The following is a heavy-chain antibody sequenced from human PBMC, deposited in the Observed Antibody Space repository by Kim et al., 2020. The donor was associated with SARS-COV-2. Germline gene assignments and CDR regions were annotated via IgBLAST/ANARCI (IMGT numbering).Heavy chain of an antibody. CDR1: GFTFSSYA. CDR3: AKDGPQYSSLVPPKDAFDI. D-gene: IGHD6-19*01. Sequence: GGSLRLSCAASGFTFSSYAMSWVRQAPGKGLEWVSAISGSGGSTYYADSVKGRFTISRDNSKNTLYLQMNSLRAEDTAVYYCAKDGPQYSSLVPPKDAFDIWGQGTMVTVSS. V-gene: IGHV3-23*01. J-gene: IGHJ3*02. CDR2: ISGSGGST.